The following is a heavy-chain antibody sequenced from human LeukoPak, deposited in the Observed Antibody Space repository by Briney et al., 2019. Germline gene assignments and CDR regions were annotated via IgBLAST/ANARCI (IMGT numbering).Heavy chain of an antibody. CDR2: FDPEDGET. D-gene: IGHD6-13*01. CDR1: GYTLTELS. J-gene: IGHJ5*02. CDR3: ATFSLGGIAAAGTWRRRRPNWFDP. V-gene: IGHV1-24*01. Sequence: GASVKVSCKVSGYTLTELSMHWVRQAPGKGPEWMGGFDPEDGETIYAQKFQGRVTMTEDTSTDTAYMELSSLRSEDTAVYYCATFSLGGIAAAGTWRRRRPNWFDPWGQGTLVTVSS.